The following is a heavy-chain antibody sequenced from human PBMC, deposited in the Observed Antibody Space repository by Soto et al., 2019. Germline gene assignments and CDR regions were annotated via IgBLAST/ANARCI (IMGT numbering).Heavy chain of an antibody. V-gene: IGHV3-21*01. J-gene: IGHJ4*02. Sequence: GSLRLSCAASGFTFSSDTMTWVRQAPGKGLEWVSSISDGSTYIHYGDSLKGRFTISRDNAKNSLYLQMTSLRAEDTAVYYCASVYYGSNHRVVHWVQGTQVTVPS. CDR1: GFTFSSDT. D-gene: IGHD3-3*01. CDR3: ASVYYGSNHRVVH. CDR2: ISDGSTYI.